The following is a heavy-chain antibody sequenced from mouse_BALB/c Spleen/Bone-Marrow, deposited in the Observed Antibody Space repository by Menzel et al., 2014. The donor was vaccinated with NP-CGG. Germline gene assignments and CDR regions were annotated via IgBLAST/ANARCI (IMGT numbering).Heavy chain of an antibody. V-gene: IGHV1-69*02. CDR2: IYPSDSYT. CDR3: TRWDGNYRYWYFDV. D-gene: IGHD2-1*01. J-gene: IGHJ1*01. CDR1: GYTFTTYW. Sequence: VQLQQSGAELVRPGASVKLSCKASGYTFTTYWIHWVKQRPGQGLEWIGNIYPSDSYTNYNQKFKDKATLTVDKSSSTAYMQLRSPTSEDSAVYYCTRWDGNYRYWYFDVWGAGTTVTVAS.